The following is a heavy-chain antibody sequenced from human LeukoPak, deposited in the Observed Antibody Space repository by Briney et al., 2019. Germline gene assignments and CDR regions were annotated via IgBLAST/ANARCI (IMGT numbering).Heavy chain of an antibody. D-gene: IGHD4-17*01. V-gene: IGHV4-39*01. CDR3: ARLGEAARYGDYVHPFGYYYYYMDV. J-gene: IGHJ6*03. CDR2: ILYSGST. CDR1: GGSISSSSYY. Sequence: PSETLSLTCTVSGGSISSSSYYWAWIRQPPGKELKWIGSILYSGSTYYNPSLRGRVTISVDTSQNQFSLRLSSVTAADTAVYYCARLGEAARYGDYVHPFGYYYYYMDVWGKGTTVTISS.